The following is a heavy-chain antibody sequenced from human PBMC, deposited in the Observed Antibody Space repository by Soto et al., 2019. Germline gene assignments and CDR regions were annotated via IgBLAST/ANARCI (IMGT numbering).Heavy chain of an antibody. CDR3: ARVQTQGGWYTI. J-gene: IGHJ3*02. Sequence: ASVMVSCKASGGTFSSYAISWVRQAPGQGLEWMGGIIPIFGTANYAQKFQGRVTITADESTSTAYMELSSLRSEDTAVYYCARVQTQGGWYTIWGQGTMVTVSS. CDR2: IIPIFGTA. V-gene: IGHV1-69*13. D-gene: IGHD6-19*01. CDR1: GGTFSSYA.